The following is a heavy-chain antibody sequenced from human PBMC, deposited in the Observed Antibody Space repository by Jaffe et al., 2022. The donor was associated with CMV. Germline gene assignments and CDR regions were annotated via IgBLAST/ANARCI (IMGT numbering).Heavy chain of an antibody. D-gene: IGHD1-7*01. Sequence: QVQLVESGGGVVQPGRSLRLSCAASGFTFSSYGMHWVRQAPGKGLEWVAVIWYDGSNKYYADSVKGRFTISRDNSKNTLYLQMNSLRAEDTAVYYCARQLELRSPLWFDPWGQGTLVTVSS. V-gene: IGHV3-33*08. J-gene: IGHJ5*02. CDR2: IWYDGSNK. CDR1: GFTFSSYG. CDR3: ARQLELRSPLWFDP.